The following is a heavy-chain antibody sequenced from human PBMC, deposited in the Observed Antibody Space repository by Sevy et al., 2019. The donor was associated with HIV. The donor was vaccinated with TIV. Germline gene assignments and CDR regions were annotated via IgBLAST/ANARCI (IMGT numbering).Heavy chain of an antibody. CDR2: ISGLSNYI. CDR3: ARGVRTYDAFDL. D-gene: IGHD6-6*01. CDR1: GFTFSSHW. Sequence: GSLRLSCAASGFTFSSHWMAWVRQAPGKGLEWVSYISGLSNYIYYADSVKGRFSISRDNAKNSLFLQMNSLRAEDTALYYCARGVRTYDAFDLWGQGTMVTVSS. V-gene: IGHV3-21*01. J-gene: IGHJ3*01.